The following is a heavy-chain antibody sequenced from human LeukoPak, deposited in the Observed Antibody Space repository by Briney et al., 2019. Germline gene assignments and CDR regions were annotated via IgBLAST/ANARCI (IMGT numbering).Heavy chain of an antibody. CDR3: ASLPKRFCSSTSCTGGP. J-gene: IGHJ4*02. CDR1: GGSFSGYY. CDR2: INHSGST. Sequence: TSETLSLTCAVYGGSFSGYYWSWIRQPPGKGLEWIGEINHSGSTNYNPSLKSRVTISVDTSKNQFSLKLSSVTAADTAVYYCASLPKRFCSSTSCTGGPWGQGTLVTVSS. D-gene: IGHD2-2*01. V-gene: IGHV4-34*01.